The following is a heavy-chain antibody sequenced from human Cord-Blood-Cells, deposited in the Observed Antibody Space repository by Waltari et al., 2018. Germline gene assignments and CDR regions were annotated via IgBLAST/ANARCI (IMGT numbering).Heavy chain of an antibody. D-gene: IGHD7-27*01. CDR3: ARGELGIGGNWFDP. J-gene: IGHJ5*02. CDR1: GGSSSGYY. Sequence: HVQLQQWGAGLLKPSETLSLPCAVYGGSSSGYYWSWIRQPPGKGLEWIGDSNHSGSTNYNPSLKSRVTISVDTSKNQFSLKLSSVTAADTAVYYCARGELGIGGNWFDPWGQGTLVTVSS. CDR2: SNHSGST. V-gene: IGHV4-34*01.